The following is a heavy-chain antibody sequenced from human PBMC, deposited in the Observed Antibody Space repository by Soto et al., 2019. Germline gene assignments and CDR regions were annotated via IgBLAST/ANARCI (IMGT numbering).Heavy chain of an antibody. CDR1: GFTFTDFV. CDR2: IRGSGALT. D-gene: IGHD5-12*01. CDR3: AKDQYSGYGSLDS. V-gene: IGHV3-23*01. J-gene: IGHJ4*02. Sequence: EVQLLESGGGLVQPGGSLRLSCATSGFTFTDFVMNWVRQAPGEGLEWVSAIRGSGALTYYADSVKGRFTISRDNSKNTVFLQMNSLRVEDTGVYYCAKDQYSGYGSLDSRGQGTLVTVS.